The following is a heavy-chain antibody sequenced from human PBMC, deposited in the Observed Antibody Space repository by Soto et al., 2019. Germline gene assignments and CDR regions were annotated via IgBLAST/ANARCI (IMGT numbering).Heavy chain of an antibody. CDR2: IIPILGIA. CDR1: GGTFSSYT. Sequence: QVQLVQSGAEVKKPGSSVKVSCKASGGTFSSYTISWVRQAPGQGLEWMGRIIPILGIANYAQKFQGRITITADKSTSTAYMELSSLRSEDTAVYYCARAGEEMVMINWGQGTLVTVSS. J-gene: IGHJ1*01. CDR3: ARAGEEMVMIN. D-gene: IGHD3-16*01. V-gene: IGHV1-69*02.